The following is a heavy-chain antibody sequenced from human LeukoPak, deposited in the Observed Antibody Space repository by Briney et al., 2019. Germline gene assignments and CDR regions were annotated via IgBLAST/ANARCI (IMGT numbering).Heavy chain of an antibody. V-gene: IGHV4-34*01. CDR2: INHSGGT. J-gene: IGHJ2*01. Sequence: PSETLSLTCAVYGGSFSGYYWSWIRQPPGKGLEWIGEINHSGGTNYNPSLKSRVTISVDTSKNQFSLKLSSVTAADTAVYYCARGYWYFDLWGRGTLVTVSS. CDR1: GGSFSGYY. CDR3: ARGYWYFDL.